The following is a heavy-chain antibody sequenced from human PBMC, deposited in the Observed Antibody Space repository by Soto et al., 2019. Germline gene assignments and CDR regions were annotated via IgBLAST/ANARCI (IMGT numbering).Heavy chain of an antibody. CDR3: ARERERGYSGYDQFDY. J-gene: IGHJ4*02. V-gene: IGHV1-69*04. D-gene: IGHD5-12*01. Sequence: ASVKVSCKASGGTFSSYTISWVRQAPGQGLEWMGRIIPILGIANYAQKFQGRVTITADKSTSTAYMELSSLRSEDTAVYYCARERERGYSGYDQFDYWGQGTLVTVSS. CDR1: GGTFSSYT. CDR2: IIPILGIA.